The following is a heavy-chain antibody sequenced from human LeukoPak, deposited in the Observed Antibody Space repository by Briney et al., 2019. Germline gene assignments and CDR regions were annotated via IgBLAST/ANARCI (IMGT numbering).Heavy chain of an antibody. CDR2: INWDNDGV. D-gene: IGHD3-9*01. Sequence: PGGSLRLSCVASGFNLADHAMHWVRRAPGQGLEWVTGINWDNDGVVYAAAVKGRFTVSRDNAKNTLYLQMNSLRREDTAFYYCARDDYNTLGYNLHLWGQGTLVTVSS. CDR1: GFNLADHA. CDR3: ARDDYNTLGYNLHL. J-gene: IGHJ4*02. V-gene: IGHV3-9*01.